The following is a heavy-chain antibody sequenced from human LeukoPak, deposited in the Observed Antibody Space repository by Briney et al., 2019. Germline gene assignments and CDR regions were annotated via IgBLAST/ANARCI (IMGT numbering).Heavy chain of an antibody. Sequence: ASVKVSCRASGYTFSDYYMHWVRQAPGQGPEWMGWINPNSGVANYAQKFQGRVTLTRDTSPNTGYLEVGRLRSDDTAVYYGGREPSRRGNFDHWGQGTLVTVSS. V-gene: IGHV1-2*02. CDR1: GYTFSDYY. D-gene: IGHD5-24*01. CDR3: GREPSRRGNFDH. J-gene: IGHJ4*02. CDR2: INPNSGVA.